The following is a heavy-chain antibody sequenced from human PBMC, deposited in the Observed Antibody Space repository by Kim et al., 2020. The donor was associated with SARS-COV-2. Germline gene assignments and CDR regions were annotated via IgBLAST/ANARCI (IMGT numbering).Heavy chain of an antibody. D-gene: IGHD6-25*01. CDR2: FNYNSGRI. CDR3: AKARLTDSNWFDP. J-gene: IGHJ5*02. V-gene: IGHV3-9*01. CDR1: GFSFDDSA. Sequence: GGSLRLSCAASGFSFDDSAMHWVRQAPGKGLEWVSGFNYNSGRIAYADSVKGRFTISRDNAKNSLYLQMNSLRDEDTALYYCAKARLTDSNWFDPWGQGTLVTVSS.